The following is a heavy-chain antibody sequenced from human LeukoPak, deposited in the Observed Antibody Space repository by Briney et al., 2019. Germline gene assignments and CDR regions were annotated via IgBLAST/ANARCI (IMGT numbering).Heavy chain of an antibody. Sequence: GGSLRLSCAASGFTFSTYGMHWVRQAPGKGLEWVAVILYDGSRKYYVDSVEGRFTTSRDNSKNTLYLQMNSLRAEDTAIYYRAKGHYDFWSGYPAGIDSWGQGILVTVSS. CDR3: AKGHYDFWSGYPAGIDS. J-gene: IGHJ4*02. CDR1: GFTFSTYG. V-gene: IGHV3-30*18. CDR2: ILYDGSRK. D-gene: IGHD3-3*01.